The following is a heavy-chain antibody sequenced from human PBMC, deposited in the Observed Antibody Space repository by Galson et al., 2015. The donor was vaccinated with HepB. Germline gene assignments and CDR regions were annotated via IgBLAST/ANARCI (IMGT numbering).Heavy chain of an antibody. V-gene: IGHV3-48*02. D-gene: IGHD3-10*01. J-gene: IGHJ2*01. CDR2: ISSSSDTM. Sequence: SLRLSCAASGFSFSTYSMNWVRQAPGKGLEWVSYISSSSDTMYYADSVKGRFTISRDNAQNSLYLQMNSLRDEDTAVYYCARVYFGSGSSSAYWYFDLWGRGALVTVSS. CDR1: GFSFSTYS. CDR3: ARVYFGSGSSSAYWYFDL.